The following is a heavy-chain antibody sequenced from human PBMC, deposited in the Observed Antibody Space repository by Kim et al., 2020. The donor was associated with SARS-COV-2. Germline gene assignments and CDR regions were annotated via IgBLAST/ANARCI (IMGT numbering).Heavy chain of an antibody. D-gene: IGHD3-10*01. Sequence: GGSLRLSCAASGFTFSSYAMSWVRQAPGKGLEWVSAISGSGGSTYYADSVKGRFTISRDNSKNTLYLQMNSLGAEDTAVYYCAKDPSYGSGSWYYWGQGTLVTVSS. CDR2: ISGSGGST. V-gene: IGHV3-23*01. J-gene: IGHJ4*02. CDR1: GFTFSSYA. CDR3: AKDPSYGSGSWYY.